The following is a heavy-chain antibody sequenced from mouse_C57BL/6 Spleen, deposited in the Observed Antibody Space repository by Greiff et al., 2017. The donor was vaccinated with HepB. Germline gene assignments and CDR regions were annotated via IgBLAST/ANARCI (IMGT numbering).Heavy chain of an antibody. CDR3: ARHCITTVASYAMDY. CDR1: GFTFSSYG. CDR2: ISSGGSYT. D-gene: IGHD1-1*01. J-gene: IGHJ4*01. V-gene: IGHV5-6*01. Sequence: EVQVVESGGDLVKPGGSLKLSCAASGFTFSSYGMSWVRQTPDKRLEWVATISSGGSYTYYPDSVKGRFTISRDNAKNTLYLQMSSLKSEDTAMYYCARHCITTVASYAMDYWGQGTSVTVSS.